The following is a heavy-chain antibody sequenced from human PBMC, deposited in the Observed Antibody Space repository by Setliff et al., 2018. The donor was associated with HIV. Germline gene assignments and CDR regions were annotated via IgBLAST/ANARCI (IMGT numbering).Heavy chain of an antibody. V-gene: IGHV4-59*08. CDR3: ATSGYSYAFNWFDP. CDR1: GGSISSNY. D-gene: IGHD5-18*01. Sequence: SETLSLTCTVSGGSISSNYWSWIRQPPGKGLERVGYINDNGNTNYNPSLKSRVTISVDTSKNQFSLKLSSVTAADTAGYYCATSGYSYAFNWFDPWGQGTRVTVS. CDR2: INDNGNT. J-gene: IGHJ5*02.